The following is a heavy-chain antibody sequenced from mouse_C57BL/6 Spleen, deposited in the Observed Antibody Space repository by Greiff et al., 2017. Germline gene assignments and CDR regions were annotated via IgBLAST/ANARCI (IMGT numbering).Heavy chain of an antibody. V-gene: IGHV1-85*01. J-gene: IGHJ3*01. CDR2: IYPRDGST. D-gene: IGHD2-1*01. CDR1: GYTFTSYD. Sequence: QVQLKQSGPELVKPGASVKLSCKASGYTFTSYDINWVKQRPGQGLEWIGWIYPRDGSTKYNEKFKGKATLTVDTSSSTAYMELHSLTSEDSAVYFWARESIYYGNYSWWAYWGQGTLVTVSA. CDR3: ARESIYYGNYSWWAY.